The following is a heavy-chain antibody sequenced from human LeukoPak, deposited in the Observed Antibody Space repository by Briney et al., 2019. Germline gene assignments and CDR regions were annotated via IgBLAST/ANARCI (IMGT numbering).Heavy chain of an antibody. Sequence: PGGSLRLSCAASGFTFSSYGMHWVRQAPGKGLEWVAVISYDGSNKYYADSVKGRFTISRDNSKNTLYLQMNSLRAEDTAVYYCAKDLLSPFDYGYSLFDYWGQGTLVTVSS. D-gene: IGHD4-17*01. V-gene: IGHV3-30*18. CDR3: AKDLLSPFDYGYSLFDY. CDR1: GFTFSSYG. CDR2: ISYDGSNK. J-gene: IGHJ4*02.